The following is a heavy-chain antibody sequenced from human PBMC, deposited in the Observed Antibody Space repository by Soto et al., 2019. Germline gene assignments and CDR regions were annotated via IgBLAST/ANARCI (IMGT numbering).Heavy chain of an antibody. D-gene: IGHD3-10*01. Sequence: ASVKVSCEASGYTFTSYAMHWVRQAPGQRLEWMGWINAGNGNTKYSQKFQGRVTITRDTSASTAYMELSSLRSEDTAVYYCARGRLLWYPWASGYAFDIWGQGTMVTVSS. CDR3: ARGRLLWYPWASGYAFDI. CDR2: INAGNGNT. J-gene: IGHJ3*02. V-gene: IGHV1-3*01. CDR1: GYTFTSYA.